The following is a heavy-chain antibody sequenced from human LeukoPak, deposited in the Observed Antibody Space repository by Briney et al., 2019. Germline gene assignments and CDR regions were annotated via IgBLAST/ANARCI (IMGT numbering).Heavy chain of an antibody. D-gene: IGHD3-10*01. CDR1: EFTFSNCA. CDR2: ITGTSSGT. Sequence: GGSLRLSCAASEFTFSNCAMAWVRQAPGKGLEWVSSITGTSSGTYYADSVKGRFTISRDNSKNTVYLQMNSLRAGDTAVYFCARVDGAVYISRRRFDPWGQGTLVTVSS. CDR3: ARVDGAVYISRRRFDP. J-gene: IGHJ5*02. V-gene: IGHV3-23*01.